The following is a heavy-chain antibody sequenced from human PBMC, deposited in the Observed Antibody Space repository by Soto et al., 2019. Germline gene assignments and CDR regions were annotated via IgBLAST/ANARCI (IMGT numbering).Heavy chain of an antibody. V-gene: IGHV4-4*07. J-gene: IGHJ6*02. CDR3: ARDLPYYDILTGQTMLGMDV. CDR2: IYTSGST. Sequence: PSETLSLTCTVSGGSISSYYWSWIRQPAGKGLEWIGRIYTSGSTNYNPSLKSRVTMSVDTSKNQFSLKLSSVTAADTAVYYCARDLPYYDILTGQTMLGMDVWGQGTTVTVSS. D-gene: IGHD3-9*01. CDR1: GGSISSYY.